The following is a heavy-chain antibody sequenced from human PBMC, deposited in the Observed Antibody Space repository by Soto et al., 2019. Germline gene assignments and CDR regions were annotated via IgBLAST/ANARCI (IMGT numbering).Heavy chain of an antibody. V-gene: IGHV3-15*07. CDR1: GFTFSNAW. CDR3: TTDQIQFGSPEDYYYYGMDV. Sequence: PGGSLRLSCAASGFTFSNAWMNWVRQAPGKGLEWVGRIKSKTDGGTTDYAAPVKGRFTISRDDSKNTLYLQMNSLKTEDTAVYYCTTDQIQFGSPEDYYYYGMDVWGQGTKVTVSS. J-gene: IGHJ6*02. CDR2: IKSKTDGGTT. D-gene: IGHD3-10*01.